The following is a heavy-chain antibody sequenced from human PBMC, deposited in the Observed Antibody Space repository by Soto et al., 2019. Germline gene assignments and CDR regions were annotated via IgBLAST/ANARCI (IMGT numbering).Heavy chain of an antibody. V-gene: IGHV1-69*12. CDR2: IIPVFGTA. Sequence: QVQLVQSGAEVKKPGSSVKVSCKASGGTFSSYAISWVRQAPGQGLEWMGGIIPVFGTANYAQKFQGRVTITADESTSTAYMELSSLRSEDTAVYYCARPRRSGSYFLPQDYWGQGTLVTVSS. CDR1: GGTFSSYA. CDR3: ARPRRSGSYFLPQDY. D-gene: IGHD1-26*01. J-gene: IGHJ4*02.